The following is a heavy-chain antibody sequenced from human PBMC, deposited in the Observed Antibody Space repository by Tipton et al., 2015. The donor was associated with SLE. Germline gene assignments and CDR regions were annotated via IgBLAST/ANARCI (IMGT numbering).Heavy chain of an antibody. Sequence: LRLSCTVSGGPISSGDYYWSWIRQHPEKGLEWIGYIYYNGDTYYNPSLKSRLTISVDTSKNQFSLNLSSVTAADTAVYYCARGTGGGSTSTSLWVMDVWGKGTTVTVSS. CDR3: ARGTGGGSTSTSLWVMDV. J-gene: IGHJ6*03. D-gene: IGHD2-2*01. CDR1: GGPISSGDYY. CDR2: IYYNGDT. V-gene: IGHV4-31*03.